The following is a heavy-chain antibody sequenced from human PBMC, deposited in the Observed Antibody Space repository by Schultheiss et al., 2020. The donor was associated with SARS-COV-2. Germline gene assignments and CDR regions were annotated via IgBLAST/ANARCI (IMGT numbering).Heavy chain of an antibody. CDR2: IWYDGSNK. J-gene: IGHJ4*02. D-gene: IGHD1-26*01. Sequence: GGSLRLSCAASGFTFSSYGMHWVRQAPGKGLEWVAVIWYDGSNKYYADSVKGRFTISRDNAKNSLYLQMNSLRAEDTALYYCAKGPGVGGTWGQGTLVTVSS. V-gene: IGHV3-33*03. CDR1: GFTFSSYG. CDR3: AKGPGVGGT.